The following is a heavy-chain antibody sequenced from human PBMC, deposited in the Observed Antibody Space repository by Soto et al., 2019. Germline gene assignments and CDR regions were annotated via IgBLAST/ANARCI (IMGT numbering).Heavy chain of an antibody. Sequence: EVQLVESGGGLVKPRGSLRLSCAASGFTFSSYSMNWVRQAPGKGLEWVSSISSSSSYIYYADSVKGRFTISRDNAKNSLYLQMNSLRAEDTAVYYCARDLLLWFGELLSPEGDYWGQGTLVTVSS. D-gene: IGHD3-10*01. V-gene: IGHV3-21*01. CDR1: GFTFSSYS. J-gene: IGHJ4*02. CDR3: ARDLLLWFGELLSPEGDY. CDR2: ISSSSSYI.